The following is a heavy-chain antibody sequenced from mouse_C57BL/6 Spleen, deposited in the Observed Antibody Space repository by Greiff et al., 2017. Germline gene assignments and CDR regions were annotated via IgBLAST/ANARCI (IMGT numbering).Heavy chain of an antibody. CDR2: IDPSDSYT. V-gene: IGHV1-59*01. J-gene: IGHJ2*01. CDR1: GYTFTSYW. CDR3: ARNRLRYFDY. D-gene: IGHD1-1*01. Sequence: QVQLQQPGAELVRPGTSVKLSCKASGYTFTSYWMHWVKQRPGQGLEWIGVIDPSDSYTNYNQKFKGKATLTVDTSSSTAYMQLSSLTSEDSAVYYCARNRLRYFDYWGQGTTLTVSS.